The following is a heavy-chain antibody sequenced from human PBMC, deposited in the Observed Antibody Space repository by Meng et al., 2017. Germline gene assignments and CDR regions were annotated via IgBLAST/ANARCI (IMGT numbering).Heavy chain of an antibody. V-gene: IGHV1-18*01. D-gene: IGHD6-19*01. J-gene: IGHJ4*02. CDR2: ISAYNGNT. CDR1: GYDFTCYG. CDR3: ARGGIAVAIDY. Sequence: QVPVGHAVAGVEKAGASVKDSCKASGYDFTCYGISWVRQAPGQGLEWMGWISAYNGNTNYAQKLQGRVTMTTDTSTSTAYMELRSLRSDDTAVYYCARGGIAVAIDYWGQGTLVTVSS.